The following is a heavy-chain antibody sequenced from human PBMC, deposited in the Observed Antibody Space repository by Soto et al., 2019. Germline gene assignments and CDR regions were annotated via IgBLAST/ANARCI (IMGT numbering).Heavy chain of an antibody. CDR2: ISAYNGNT. CDR3: ARDKRFYDDFGMDV. V-gene: IGHV1-18*01. Sequence: ASVKVSCKASGYTFTSYGISWVRQAPGQGLEWMGWISAYNGNTNYAQKLQGRVTMTTDTSTSTAYMELRSLRSDDTAVCYCARDKRFYDDFGMDVWGQGTTVTVSS. D-gene: IGHD3-22*01. J-gene: IGHJ6*02. CDR1: GYTFTSYG.